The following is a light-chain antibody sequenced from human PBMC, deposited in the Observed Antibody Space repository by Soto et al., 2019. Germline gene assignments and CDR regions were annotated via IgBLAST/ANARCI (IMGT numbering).Light chain of an antibody. CDR2: AAT. CDR3: QQTYYTAYA. V-gene: IGKV1-39*01. CDR1: QHIAIY. Sequence: DIQMTQSPSSLSAFVGDRVNITCRTSQHIAIYLNWYQQKPGKAPNLLIYAATSLHSGVSSRFSGSGSGTDFTLTVSSLQPEDCATYYCQQTYYTAYALGQGTRLE. J-gene: IGKJ2*01.